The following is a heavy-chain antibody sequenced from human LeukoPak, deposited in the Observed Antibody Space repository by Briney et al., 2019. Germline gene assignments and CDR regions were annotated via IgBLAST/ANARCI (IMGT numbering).Heavy chain of an antibody. Sequence: GRSLRLSCAASGFTFSSYGMHWVRQAPGKGLEWVAVISYDGSNKYYADSVKGRFTISRDNSKNTLYLQMNSLRAEDTAVYYCARDSHLQFYYYYGMDVWGQGTTVTVSS. CDR2: ISYDGSNK. V-gene: IGHV3-30*03. J-gene: IGHJ6*02. D-gene: IGHD5-24*01. CDR1: GFTFSSYG. CDR3: ARDSHLQFYYYYGMDV.